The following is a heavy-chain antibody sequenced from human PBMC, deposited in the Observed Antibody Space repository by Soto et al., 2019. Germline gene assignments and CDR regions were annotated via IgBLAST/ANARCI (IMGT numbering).Heavy chain of an antibody. CDR3: ARGASNFDY. CDR1: GFTFSNSA. V-gene: IGHV3-23*01. CDR2: ISGGSGDT. Sequence: EVQLLESGGGVAQPGGSLRLSCAASGFTFSNSAMSWVRQAPGKGLEWVSTISGGSGDTSYADPVKGRFIVSRDDSRTTLYLQMNSLRAEDTALYYCARGASNFDYWGQGRPVIVSS. J-gene: IGHJ4*02. D-gene: IGHD4-4*01.